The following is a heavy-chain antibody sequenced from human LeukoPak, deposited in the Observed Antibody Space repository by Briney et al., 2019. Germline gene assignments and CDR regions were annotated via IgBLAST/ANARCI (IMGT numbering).Heavy chain of an antibody. V-gene: IGHV4-34*01. D-gene: IGHD6-6*01. CDR2: IYYSGST. J-gene: IGHJ5*02. CDR3: ARHNSVQLVDP. CDR1: GGSFSGHF. Sequence: PSETLSLTCAVYGGSFSGHFWSWIRQPPGKGLEWIGSIYYSGSTYYNPSLKSRVTISVDTSKNQFSLKLSSVTAADTAVYYCARHNSVQLVDPWGQGTLVTVSS.